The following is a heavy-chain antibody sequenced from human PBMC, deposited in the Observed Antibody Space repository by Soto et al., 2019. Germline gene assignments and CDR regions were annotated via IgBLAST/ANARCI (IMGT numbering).Heavy chain of an antibody. J-gene: IGHJ4*02. V-gene: IGHV3-9*01. CDR2: ISWNSGSI. D-gene: IGHD3-22*01. Sequence: GGSLRLSCAASGFTFDDYAMHWVRQAPGKGLEWVSGISWNSGSIGYPDSVKGRFTISRDNAKNTVYLQMNSLRAEDAAVYYCAKEMTSGYYLFDYWGQGTLVTVS. CDR3: AKEMTSGYYLFDY. CDR1: GFTFDDYA.